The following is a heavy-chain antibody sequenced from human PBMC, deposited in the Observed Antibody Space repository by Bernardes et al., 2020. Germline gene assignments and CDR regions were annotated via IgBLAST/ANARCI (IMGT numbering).Heavy chain of an antibody. V-gene: IGHV3-7*03. D-gene: IGHD3-22*01. CDR1: GFTFSTYW. CDR3: VRTVVTIVTPQYFDY. CDR2: IKGDGSQR. J-gene: IGHJ4*02. Sequence: GGSLRLSCAASGFTFSTYWMSWVRQAPGKGLEWVANIKGDGSQRSSVDSVTGRFIVSRDNAKNSLYLQMNSLRAEDTAVYYCVRTVVTIVTPQYFDYWGQGMLVTVSS.